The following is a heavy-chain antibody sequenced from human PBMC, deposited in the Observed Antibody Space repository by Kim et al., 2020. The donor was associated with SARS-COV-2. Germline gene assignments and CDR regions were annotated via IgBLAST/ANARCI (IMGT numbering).Heavy chain of an antibody. CDR1: GGSFSGYY. D-gene: IGHD3-10*01. Sequence: SETLSLTCAVYGGSFSGYYWSWIRQPPGKGLEWIGEINHSGSTNYNPSLKSRVTISVDTSKNQFSLKLSSVTAADTAVYYCARGFGEWSVRGVTWYYYYYGMDVWGQGTTVTVSS. CDR3: ARGFGEWSVRGVTWYYYYYGMDV. CDR2: INHSGST. V-gene: IGHV4-34*01. J-gene: IGHJ6*02.